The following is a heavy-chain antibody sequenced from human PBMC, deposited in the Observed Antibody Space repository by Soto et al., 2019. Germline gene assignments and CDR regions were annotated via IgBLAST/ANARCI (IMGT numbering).Heavy chain of an antibody. Sequence: PSETLSLTCAVSGGSISSSNWWSWVRQPPGKGLEWIGEIYQSGSTNYNPTLKSRVTISVDKSKNQLSLKLSSVTAAVTAVYYCRTRYSSSSAERDPWGQGTLVTVSS. CDR2: IYQSGST. CDR3: RTRYSSSSAERDP. CDR1: GGSISSSNW. J-gene: IGHJ5*02. V-gene: IGHV4-4*02. D-gene: IGHD6-13*01.